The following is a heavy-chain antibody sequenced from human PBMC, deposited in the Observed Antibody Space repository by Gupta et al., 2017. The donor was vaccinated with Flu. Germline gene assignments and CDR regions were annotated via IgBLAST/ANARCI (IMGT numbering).Heavy chain of an antibody. CDR2: IRSNTDGGPT. CDR3: AREAYCGADCSIHLDD. V-gene: IGHV3-49*04. CDR1: GFTFGDYA. J-gene: IGHJ4*02. Sequence: EVQLVESGGGLVQPGRSLRLSCTTSGFTFGDYAMTWVRQAPGKGLEWVGFIRSNTDGGPTNYAAYVRGRFSIFRDDSKTIVYLQINSLKTEDAAVYFCAREAYCGADCSIHLDDWGQGTLVAVSS. D-gene: IGHD2-21*02.